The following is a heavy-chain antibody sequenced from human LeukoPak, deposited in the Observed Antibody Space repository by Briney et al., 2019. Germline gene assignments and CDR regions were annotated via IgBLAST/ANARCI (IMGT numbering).Heavy chain of an antibody. CDR3: ARGGSGWYVDY. J-gene: IGHJ4*02. Sequence: ASVKVSCKASGYTFTDYGLTWVRQAPGQGLEWVGWISAYNGNTNYAQRLQGRVTMTADTSTSTAYMELRSLRSDDTAVYYCARGGSGWYVDYWGQGTLVTVSS. CDR2: ISAYNGNT. D-gene: IGHD6-19*01. V-gene: IGHV1-18*04. CDR1: GYTFTDYG.